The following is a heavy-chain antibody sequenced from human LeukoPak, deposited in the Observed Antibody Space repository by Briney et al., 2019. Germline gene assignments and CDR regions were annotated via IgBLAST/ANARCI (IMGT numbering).Heavy chain of an antibody. J-gene: IGHJ5*02. Sequence: PSETLSLTCTVSGGSNNSYYWSWIRQPPGKGLEWIGYAHPSGNTNYSPSLKSRVTISIDTSRNQFSLKLSSVTAADTAVYYCARKAPKKGWFDPWGQGTLVTVSS. CDR2: AHPSGNT. V-gene: IGHV4-4*09. CDR1: GGSNNSYY. CDR3: ARKAPKKGWFDP.